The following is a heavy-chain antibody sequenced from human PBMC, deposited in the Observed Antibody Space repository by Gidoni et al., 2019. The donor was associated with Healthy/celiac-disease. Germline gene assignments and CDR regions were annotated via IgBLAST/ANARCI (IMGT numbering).Heavy chain of an antibody. Sequence: QVQLQESGPGLVKPSQTLSPTCTVSGGSISSGGYYWSWIRQHPGKGLEWIGYIYYSGSTYYNPSLKSRVTISVDTSKNQFSLKLSSVTAADTAVYYCARDTTASYAFDIWGQGTMVTVSS. CDR3: ARDTTASYAFDI. V-gene: IGHV4-31*03. D-gene: IGHD4-17*01. CDR2: IYYSGST. CDR1: GGSISSGGYY. J-gene: IGHJ3*02.